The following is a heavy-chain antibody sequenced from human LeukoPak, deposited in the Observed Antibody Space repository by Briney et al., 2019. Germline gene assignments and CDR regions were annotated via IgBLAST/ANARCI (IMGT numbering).Heavy chain of an antibody. CDR2: IIPILGIA. CDR3: ASPRGYDSSGYYARGFDY. V-gene: IGHV1-69*04. D-gene: IGHD3-22*01. J-gene: IGHJ4*02. Sequence: SVKVSCKASGGTFSSYAISWVRQAPGRGLEWMGRIIPILGIANYAQKFQGRVTITADKSTSTAYMELSSLRSEDTAVYYCASPRGYDSSGYYARGFDYWGQGTLVTVSS. CDR1: GGTFSSYA.